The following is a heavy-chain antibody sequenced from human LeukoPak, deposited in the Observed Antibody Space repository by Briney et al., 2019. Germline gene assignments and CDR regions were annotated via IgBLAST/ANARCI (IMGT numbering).Heavy chain of an antibody. Sequence: QTGGSLRLSCAASGFTFSSYGMHWVRQAPGKGLEWEAVISYDGSNKYYADSVKGRFTISRDNSKNTLYLQMNSLRAEDTAVYYCAKPTPGAWGKLFQHWGQGTLVTVSS. V-gene: IGHV3-30*18. CDR3: AKPTPGAWGKLFQH. CDR1: GFTFSSYG. J-gene: IGHJ1*01. D-gene: IGHD7-27*01. CDR2: ISYDGSNK.